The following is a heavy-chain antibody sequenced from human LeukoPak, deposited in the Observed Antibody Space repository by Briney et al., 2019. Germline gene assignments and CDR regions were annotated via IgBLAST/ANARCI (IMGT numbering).Heavy chain of an antibody. D-gene: IGHD3-3*01. CDR2: INPSGGST. Sequence: ASVKVSCKASGYTFTSYYMHWVRQAPGQGLEWMGIINPSGGSTSYAQKFQGRVTMTRDTSTSTAYMELRSLRSDDTAVYYCARDTYDFWSGYYRYYYGMDVWGQGTTVTVSS. V-gene: IGHV1-46*01. CDR3: ARDTYDFWSGYYRYYYGMDV. J-gene: IGHJ6*02. CDR1: GYTFTSYY.